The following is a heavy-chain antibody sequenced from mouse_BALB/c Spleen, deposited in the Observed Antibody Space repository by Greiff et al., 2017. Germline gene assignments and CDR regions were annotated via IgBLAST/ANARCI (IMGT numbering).Heavy chain of an antibody. CDR3: ARGEYGNYGGAY. CDR1: GFNIKDTY. J-gene: IGHJ3*01. D-gene: IGHD2-10*02. V-gene: IGHV14-3*02. CDR2: IDPANGNT. Sequence: EVQLQQSGAELVKPGASVKLSCTASGFNIKDTYMHWVKQRPEQGLEWIGRIDPANGNTKYDPKFQGKATITADTSSNTAYLQLSSLTSEDTAVYYCARGEYGNYGGAYWGQGTLVTVSA.